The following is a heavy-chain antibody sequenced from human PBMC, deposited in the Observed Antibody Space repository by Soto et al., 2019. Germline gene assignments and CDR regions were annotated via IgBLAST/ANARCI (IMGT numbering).Heavy chain of an antibody. V-gene: IGHV5-51*01. J-gene: IGHJ4*02. CDR2: IYPGDSDT. CDR3: ARYRDIVVVNALDY. Sequence: PGESLKISFKGSGYSFTSYLICWVRQMPGKGLEWMGIIYPGDSDTRYSPSFQGQVTISADKSISTAYLQWSSLKASDTAMYYCARYRDIVVVNALDYGGQGTLVNVSS. CDR1: GYSFTSYL. D-gene: IGHD2-21*01.